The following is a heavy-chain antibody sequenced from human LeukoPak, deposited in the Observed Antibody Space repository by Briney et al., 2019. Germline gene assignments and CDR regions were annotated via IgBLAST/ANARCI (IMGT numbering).Heavy chain of an antibody. D-gene: IGHD2-21*01. Sequence: ASETLSLTCSVSCGSIGSSSYHWGWIRQSPGKGLEWIGSMYYRGTTYENSSLKSRLTLSIDTSNNQFSLKLTSVTAADTAVYYCAREYSRSVVAGSRPDLWGQGLLVTVSS. J-gene: IGHJ4*02. CDR3: AREYSRSVVAGSRPDL. CDR1: CGSIGSSSYH. CDR2: MYYRGTT. V-gene: IGHV4-39*02.